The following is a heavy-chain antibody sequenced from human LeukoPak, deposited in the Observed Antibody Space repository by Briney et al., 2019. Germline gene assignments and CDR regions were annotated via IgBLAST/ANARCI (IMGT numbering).Heavy chain of an antibody. Sequence: GGSLRLSCAASGFTFSDYYMSWIRQAPGKGLEWVSYISSSGTTIYYADSVKGRFTISRDNAKNSLYLQMNSLRAEDTAVYYCASPPLAGGDAFDIWGQGTMVTVPS. CDR1: GFTFSDYY. CDR3: ASPPLAGGDAFDI. CDR2: ISSSGTTI. J-gene: IGHJ3*02. V-gene: IGHV3-11*04. D-gene: IGHD1-26*01.